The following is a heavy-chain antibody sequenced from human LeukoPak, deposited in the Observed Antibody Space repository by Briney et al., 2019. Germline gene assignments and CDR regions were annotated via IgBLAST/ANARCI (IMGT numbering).Heavy chain of an antibody. D-gene: IGHD4-23*01. CDR2: ITRDSIYT. CDR1: GFTFSNYN. Sequence: GGSLRLSCAASGFTFSNYNMNWVRQTPGKGLEWVSSITRDSIYTFYADSVKGRFTISRDNAKNSLSLQMNSLRAEDTAVYYCAREPYDGGYFDYWGQGTLVTVSS. J-gene: IGHJ4*02. V-gene: IGHV3-21*01. CDR3: AREPYDGGYFDY.